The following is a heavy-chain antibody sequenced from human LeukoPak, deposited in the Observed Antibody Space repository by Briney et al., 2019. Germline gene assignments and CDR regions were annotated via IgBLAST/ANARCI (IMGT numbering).Heavy chain of an antibody. J-gene: IGHJ4*02. CDR3: ARDFGAGSTMIGFDY. Sequence: GGSLRLSCAASGFTLTNYWMSWVRQAPGKGLEWVSVIYSGGSTYYADSVKGRFTISRDNSKNTLYLQMNSLRAEDTAVYYCARDFGAGSTMIGFDYWGQGTLVTVSS. CDR1: GFTLTNYW. V-gene: IGHV3-66*01. D-gene: IGHD3-10*02. CDR2: IYSGGST.